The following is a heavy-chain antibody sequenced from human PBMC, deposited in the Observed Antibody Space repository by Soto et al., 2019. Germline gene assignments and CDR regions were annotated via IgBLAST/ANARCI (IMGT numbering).Heavy chain of an antibody. V-gene: IGHV1-46*01. Sequence: ASVKVSCKASGGTFGSNAISWVRQAPGQGLEWMGKIIPSVGSTSYAQKFQGRVTMTSDTSTSTVYMELSSLRSEDTAVYYCARMAVVGNGAFDIWGQGTMVTVSS. CDR2: IIPSVGST. CDR1: GGTFGSNA. J-gene: IGHJ3*02. CDR3: ARMAVVGNGAFDI. D-gene: IGHD1-26*01.